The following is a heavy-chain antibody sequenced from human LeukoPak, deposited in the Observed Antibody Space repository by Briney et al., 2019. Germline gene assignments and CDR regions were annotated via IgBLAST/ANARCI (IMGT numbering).Heavy chain of an antibody. CDR3: ARDKGDYDSSGSLFVF. CDR2: ISYDGSNE. J-gene: IGHJ4*02. Sequence: GGSLRLSCAASGFTFRSYAMHWVRQAPGKGLEWVAVISYDGSNEYYADSVKGRFTLSGDNSKNTLYLQMNSLRAEDTAVYYCARDKGDYDSSGSLFVFGGQGTLVTVSS. V-gene: IGHV3-30*04. D-gene: IGHD3-22*01. CDR1: GFTFRSYA.